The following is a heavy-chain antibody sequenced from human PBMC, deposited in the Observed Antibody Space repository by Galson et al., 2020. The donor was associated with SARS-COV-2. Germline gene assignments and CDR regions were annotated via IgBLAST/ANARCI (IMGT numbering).Heavy chain of an antibody. Sequence: GESLKISCAAAGFTFNNYAMHWVRQAPGKGLVWVAVISHDRSNKYYADSVKGRFTISRDNSKNTLYLQMSSLRAEDTAIYYCAKDLGYCSTTSCRSRYYYYGMDVWGQGTTGTVSS. V-gene: IGHV3-30-3*01. CDR1: GFTFNNYA. J-gene: IGHJ6*02. CDR3: AKDLGYCSTTSCRSRYYYYGMDV. CDR2: ISHDRSNK. D-gene: IGHD2-2*01.